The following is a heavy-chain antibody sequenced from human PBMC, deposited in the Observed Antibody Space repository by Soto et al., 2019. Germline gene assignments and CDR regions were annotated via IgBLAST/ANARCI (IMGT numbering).Heavy chain of an antibody. CDR1: GYTFTGYY. CDR2: INPNSGGT. CDR3: ARFTVRGYSGYETYYYYGMDV. J-gene: IGHJ6*04. D-gene: IGHD5-12*01. Sequence: ASVKVSCKASGYTFTGYYMHWVRQAPGQGLEWMGWINPNSGGTNYAQKFQGRVTMTRDTSISTAYMELSSLRSEDTAVYYCARFTVRGYSGYETYYYYGMDVWGKGTTVTVSS. V-gene: IGHV1-2*02.